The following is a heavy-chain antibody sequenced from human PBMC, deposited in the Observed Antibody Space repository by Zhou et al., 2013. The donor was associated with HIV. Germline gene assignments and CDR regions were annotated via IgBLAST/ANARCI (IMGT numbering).Heavy chain of an antibody. D-gene: IGHD3-10*01. CDR1: GGTFSSYA. CDR3: VRDPQVEVRGNAFDI. CDR2: IIPILGIA. J-gene: IGHJ3*02. V-gene: IGHV1-69*04. Sequence: QVQLVQSGAEVKKPGSSVKVSCKASGGTFSSYAISWVRQAPGQGLEWMGRIIPILGIANYAQKFQGRVTFTADKSTITAYMDLRGLRSEDTAVYYCVRDPQVEVRGNAFDIWGQGTMVTVSS.